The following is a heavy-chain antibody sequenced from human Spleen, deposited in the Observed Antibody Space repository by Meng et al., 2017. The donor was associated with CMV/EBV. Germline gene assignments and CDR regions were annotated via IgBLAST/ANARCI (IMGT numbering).Heavy chain of an antibody. D-gene: IGHD2-2*01. CDR3: AKGAARYCSSTSCPYYFDY. CDR2: IRYDGSNK. Sequence: GESLKISCAASGFTFSNYGMHWVRQAPGKGLEWVAFIRYDGSNKYYADSVKGRFTISRDNSKNTLYLQMNSLRAEDTAVYYCAKGAARYCSSTSCPYYFDYWGQGTLVTVSS. CDR1: GFTFSNYG. J-gene: IGHJ4*02. V-gene: IGHV3-30*02.